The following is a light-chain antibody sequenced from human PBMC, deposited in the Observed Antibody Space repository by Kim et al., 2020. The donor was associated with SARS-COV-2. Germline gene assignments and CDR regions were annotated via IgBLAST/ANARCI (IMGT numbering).Light chain of an antibody. CDR1: RSNVGSDP. CDR2: SND. Sequence: QSVLTQPPSASGTPGQRVAISCSGSRSNVGSDPINWFQQLPGTAPKLLIYSNDQRPSGVPDRFSGSKSGTSASLAISGLQSEDEAYYYCAAWDDSLNGLLFGGGTRLTVL. J-gene: IGLJ2*01. V-gene: IGLV1-44*01. CDR3: AAWDDSLNGLL.